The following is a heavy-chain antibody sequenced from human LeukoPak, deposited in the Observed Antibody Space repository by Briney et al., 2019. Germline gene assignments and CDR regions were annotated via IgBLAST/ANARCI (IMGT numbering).Heavy chain of an antibody. J-gene: IGHJ4*02. Sequence: SETLSLTCAVYGGSFSGYYWSWIRQPPGKGLEWIGEINHSGSTNYNPSLKSRVTISEDTSKNQFSLKLSSVTAADTAVYYCAGPHYYDSSGYYYYFDYWGQGTLVTVSS. V-gene: IGHV4-34*01. CDR2: INHSGST. CDR3: AGPHYYDSSGYYYYFDY. D-gene: IGHD3-22*01. CDR1: GGSFSGYY.